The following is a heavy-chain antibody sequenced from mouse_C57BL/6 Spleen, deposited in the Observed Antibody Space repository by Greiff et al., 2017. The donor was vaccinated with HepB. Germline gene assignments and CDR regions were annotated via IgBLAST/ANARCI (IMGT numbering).Heavy chain of an antibody. D-gene: IGHD1-1*01. CDR2: INPNNGGT. CDR3: ARPNYYGSSWWYFDV. Sequence: EVQLQQSGPELVKPGASVKIPCKASGYTFTDYNMDWVKQSHGKSLEWIGDINPNNGGTIYNQKFKGKATLTVDKSSSTAYMELRSLTSEDTAVYYCARPNYYGSSWWYFDVWGTGTTVTVSS. CDR1: GYTFTDYN. J-gene: IGHJ1*03. V-gene: IGHV1-18*01.